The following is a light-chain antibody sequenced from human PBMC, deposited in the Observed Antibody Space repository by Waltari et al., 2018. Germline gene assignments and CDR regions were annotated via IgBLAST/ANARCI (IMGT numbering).Light chain of an antibody. J-gene: IGLJ2*01. CDR2: EGS. CDR3: SSDAGSSTRV. V-gene: IGLV2-14*01. CDR1: SSDVGGYNY. Sequence: QSALTQPASVSGSPGQSITISCTGTSSDVGGYNYVSWYQQHPGKAPKLLIYEGSNRPSAGAKRFSGSDTGSTAALPISGPHAEDEADYYCSSDAGSSTRVFGGGTKLAVL.